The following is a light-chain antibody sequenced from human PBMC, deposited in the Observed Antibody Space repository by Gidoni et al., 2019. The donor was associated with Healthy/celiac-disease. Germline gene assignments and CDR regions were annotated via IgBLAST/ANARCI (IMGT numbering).Light chain of an antibody. J-gene: IGKJ3*01. Sequence: DIQMTQSPSSLSASVGDRVTITCRAVKGISNSLAWYQQKPGKAPKLLLFAASRLESGVPSRFSSSGAGTNYTLTISSLQPEDFATYYCQQYYSTPWKFTFGPGTKVDIK. CDR2: AAS. V-gene: IGKV1-NL1*01. CDR3: QQYYSTPWKFT. CDR1: KGISNS.